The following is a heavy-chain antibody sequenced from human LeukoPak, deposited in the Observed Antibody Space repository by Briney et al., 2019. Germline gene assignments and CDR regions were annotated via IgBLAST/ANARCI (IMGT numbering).Heavy chain of an antibody. Sequence: GSLRLSCATCGFNFNYYFMAWVRQAPGKGLEWLATIDKDGSGTEYIDSVRGRFTISRDNTKKSIHLQMSSLSADDTAVYFCATEYWYRHDYWGQGTLVTVSS. D-gene: IGHD6-13*01. J-gene: IGHJ4*02. V-gene: IGHV3-7*01. CDR1: GFNFNYYF. CDR2: IDKDGSGT. CDR3: ATEYWYRHDY.